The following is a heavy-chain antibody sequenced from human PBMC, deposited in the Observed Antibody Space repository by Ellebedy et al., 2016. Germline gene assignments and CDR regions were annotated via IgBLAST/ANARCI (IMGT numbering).Heavy chain of an antibody. D-gene: IGHD2-2*01. V-gene: IGHV3-33*01. J-gene: IGHJ1*01. CDR3: ARGVPAAMGYFQY. CDR2: IWYDGSNK. Sequence: GGSLRLSCAASGFTFSSYGMHWVRQAPGKGLEWVAVIWYDGSNKYYADSVKGRFTISSDNSKNTLYLQMNSLRAEDTAVYYCARGVPAAMGYFQYWGQGTLVTVSS. CDR1: GFTFSSYG.